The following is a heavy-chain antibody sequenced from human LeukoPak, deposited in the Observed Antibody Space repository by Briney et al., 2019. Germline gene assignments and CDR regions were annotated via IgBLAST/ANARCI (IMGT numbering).Heavy chain of an antibody. CDR1: GFTFSDYA. D-gene: IGHD1-26*01. V-gene: IGHV3-23*01. CDR3: AKDRSIGTYYTFDH. J-gene: IGHJ4*02. CDR2: ISGSGVVT. Sequence: AGGSLRLSCAASGFTFSDYAMTWVCQAPGKGLEWVATISGSGVVTYYADSVKGRFTVSGDTSKNTIYLQMHSLTAADTAVYYCAKDRSIGTYYTFDHWGQGTLVTVSS.